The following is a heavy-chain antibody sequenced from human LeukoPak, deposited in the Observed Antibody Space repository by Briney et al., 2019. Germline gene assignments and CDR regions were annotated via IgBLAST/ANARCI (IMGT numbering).Heavy chain of an antibody. J-gene: IGHJ4*02. V-gene: IGHV3-23*01. CDR3: AKDLSRYDFWSGSGPNFDY. CDR2: ISGSGGST. CDR1: GFTFSSYA. Sequence: GGSLRLSCAASGFTFSSYAMSWVRQAPGKGLEWVSAISGSGGSTYYADSVKGRFTISRGNSKNTLYLHMNSLRAEDTAVYYCAKDLSRYDFWSGSGPNFDYWGQGTLVTVSS. D-gene: IGHD3-3*01.